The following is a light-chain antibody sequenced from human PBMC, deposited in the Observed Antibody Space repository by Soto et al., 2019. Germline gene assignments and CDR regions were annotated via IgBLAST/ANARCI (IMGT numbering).Light chain of an antibody. CDR2: YDS. J-gene: IGLJ1*01. CDR1: NIGSKS. CDR3: QVWDSSSDQGV. Sequence: SYELTQPPSVSVAPGKTARITCGGNNIGSKSVHWYQQKPGQAPVLVIYYDSDRPSGIPERFSGSNSGNTATLTISRVEAGDAADYYCQVWDSSSDQGVFGTGTKLTVL. V-gene: IGLV3-21*04.